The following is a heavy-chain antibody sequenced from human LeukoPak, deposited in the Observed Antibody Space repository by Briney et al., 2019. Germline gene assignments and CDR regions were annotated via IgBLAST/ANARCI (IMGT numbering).Heavy chain of an antibody. CDR1: GFTFSSYS. V-gene: IGHV3-48*04. Sequence: GGSLRLSCAASGFTFSSYSMNWVRQAPGKGLEWVSYISSSSSTIYYADSVKGRFTISRDNAKNSLYLQMNSLRAEDTAVYYCARDCYYDSSGYYYHYYYYMDVWGKGTTVTVSS. CDR2: ISSSSSTI. J-gene: IGHJ6*03. D-gene: IGHD3-22*01. CDR3: ARDCYYDSSGYYYHYYYYMDV.